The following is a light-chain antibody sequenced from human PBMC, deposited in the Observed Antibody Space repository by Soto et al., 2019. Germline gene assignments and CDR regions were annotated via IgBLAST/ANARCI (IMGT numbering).Light chain of an antibody. J-gene: IGKJ1*01. CDR3: QQYNNWPPVWT. V-gene: IGKV1D-16*01. CDR1: QGISSW. Sequence: DIQMTQSPSSVSASVGDRVTITCRASQGISSWLAWYQQKPEKAPKLVIYDASSLQSGVPARFSGSGSGTEFTLTISSLQSEDFAVYYCQQYNNWPPVWTFGQGTKVDIK. CDR2: DAS.